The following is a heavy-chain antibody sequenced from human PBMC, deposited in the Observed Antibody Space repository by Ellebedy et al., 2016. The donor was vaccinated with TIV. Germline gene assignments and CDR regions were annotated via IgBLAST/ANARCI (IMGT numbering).Heavy chain of an antibody. CDR2: ISGSSSTI. CDR1: GFSFSTYN. Sequence: GESLKISCAASGFSFSTYNMNWVRQAPGKGLEWVSYISGSSSTIYYADSVKGRFTTSRDNAKNSLYLQINSLIAEYTAVYDCASERPVSNQIFDYWGQGTLVTVSS. V-gene: IGHV3-48*04. J-gene: IGHJ4*02. D-gene: IGHD5/OR15-5a*01. CDR3: ASERPVSNQIFDY.